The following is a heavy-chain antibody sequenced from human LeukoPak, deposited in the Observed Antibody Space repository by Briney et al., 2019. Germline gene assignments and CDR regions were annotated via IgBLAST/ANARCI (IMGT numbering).Heavy chain of an antibody. CDR1: GGSFSGYY. D-gene: IGHD3-10*01. CDR2: INHSGST. J-gene: IGHJ4*02. V-gene: IGHV4-34*01. Sequence: SETLSLTCAVYGGSFSGYYWSWIRQPPGKGLEWIGEINHSGSTNYNPSLKSRVTISVDTSKNQFSLELSSVTAADTAVYYCARSRYGSGSKDLDYWGQGTLVTVSS. CDR3: ARSRYGSGSKDLDY.